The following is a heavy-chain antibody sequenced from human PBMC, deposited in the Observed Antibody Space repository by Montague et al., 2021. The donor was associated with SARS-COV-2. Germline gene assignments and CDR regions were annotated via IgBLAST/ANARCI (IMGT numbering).Heavy chain of an antibody. J-gene: IGHJ6*02. D-gene: IGHD2-15*01. CDR1: GFSFSSYE. Sequence: SLRLSCPASGFSFSSYEMNWARQAPGRGLEWISYISSGSGSSIHDADSVRGRFTISRANAKNSSYLQMNGLRAEDTAIYYCARDVDPNSWDGMDVWGQGTTVTVSS. CDR2: ISSGSGSSI. V-gene: IGHV3-48*03. CDR3: ARDVDPNSWDGMDV.